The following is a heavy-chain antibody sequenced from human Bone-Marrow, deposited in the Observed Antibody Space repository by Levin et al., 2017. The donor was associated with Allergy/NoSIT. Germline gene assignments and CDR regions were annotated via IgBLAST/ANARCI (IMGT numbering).Heavy chain of an antibody. CDR2: IYPDDSDT. D-gene: IGHD5-24*01. CDR3: ARQGDGHHHRAVLDS. J-gene: IGHJ4*02. V-gene: IGHV5-51*01. CDR1: GYEFTTDW. Sequence: GESLKISCKGSGYEFTTDWIAWVRQMPGRGLEWMGIIYPDDSDTTYSPSFEGQVTMSADKSIATAYLMWRSLKTSDTAIYYCARQGDGHHHRAVLDSWGQGTRVTVSS.